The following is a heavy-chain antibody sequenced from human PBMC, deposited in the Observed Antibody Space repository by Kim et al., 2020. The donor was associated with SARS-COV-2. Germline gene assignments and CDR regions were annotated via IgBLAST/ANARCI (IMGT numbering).Heavy chain of an antibody. CDR3: AREGSWNDFYYYYYMDV. D-gene: IGHD1-1*01. CDR2: IYYSGST. Sequence: SETLSLTCTVSGGSIRSGDYYWSWIRQPPGKGLEWIGNIYYSGSTYYNPSLKSRVTISVDTSKNQFSLKLSSVTAADTAVYYCAREGSWNDFYYYYYMDVWGKGTTVTVSS. V-gene: IGHV4-30-4*01. CDR1: GGSIRSGDYY. J-gene: IGHJ6*03.